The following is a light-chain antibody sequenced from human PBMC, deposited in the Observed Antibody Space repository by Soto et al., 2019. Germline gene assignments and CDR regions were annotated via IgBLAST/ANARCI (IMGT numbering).Light chain of an antibody. Sequence: DIQMTQSPSSLSAFVGDRVTITCRASQGIGNDLGWYQQRPGKAPKRLIYGASILQSGVPSRFCGSGSGTAFTLTVSSLRPEDFETYCCLHLDSYPRTFGQGTKGDIK. CDR3: LHLDSYPRT. V-gene: IGKV1-17*01. CDR2: GAS. CDR1: QGIGND. J-gene: IGKJ1*01.